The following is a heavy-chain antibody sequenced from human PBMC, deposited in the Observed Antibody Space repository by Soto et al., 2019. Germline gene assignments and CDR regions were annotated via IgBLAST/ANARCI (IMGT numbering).Heavy chain of an antibody. CDR3: AKVGSGY. CDR1: GFTFSSYG. J-gene: IGHJ4*02. Sequence: PGGSLRLSCAASGFTFSSYGMHWVRQAPGKGLEWVAVISYDGSNKYYADSVKGRFTISRDNSKNTLYLQMNSLRAEDTAVYYCAKVGSGYWGQGTLVTVPS. CDR2: ISYDGSNK. V-gene: IGHV3-30*18.